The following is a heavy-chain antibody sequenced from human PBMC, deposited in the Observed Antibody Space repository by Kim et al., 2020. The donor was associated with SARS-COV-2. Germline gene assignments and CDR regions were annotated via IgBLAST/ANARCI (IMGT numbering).Heavy chain of an antibody. CDR2: IYYSGST. J-gene: IGHJ4*02. Sequence: SETLSLTCTVSGGSISSSSYSWGWIRQPPGKGLEWIGSIYYSGSTYYNPSLKSQVTISVDTYKNQFSLKLISVTAADTAVYYCARQPRFGSLVVVLRGIFGYWGPGTPVTVSP. D-gene: IGHD2-15*01. CDR1: GGSISSSSYS. V-gene: IGHV4-39*01. CDR3: ARQPRFGSLVVVLRGIFGY.